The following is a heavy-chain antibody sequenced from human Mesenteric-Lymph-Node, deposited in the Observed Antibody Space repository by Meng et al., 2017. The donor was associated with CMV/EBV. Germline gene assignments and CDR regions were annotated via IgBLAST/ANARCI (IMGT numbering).Heavy chain of an antibody. V-gene: IGHV3-30*02. CDR1: GFTFSDYG. CDR3: ARDRGDFWSGYYGAPRSYGMDV. CDR2: IRFDGGDK. D-gene: IGHD3-3*01. J-gene: IGHJ6*02. Sequence: GESLKISCAASGFTFSDYGMHWVRQAPGKGLDWVSFIRFDGGDKYYSDSVKGRFTISRDNAKNSLYLQMNSLRAEDTAVYYCARDRGDFWSGYYGAPRSYGMDVWGQGTTVTVSS.